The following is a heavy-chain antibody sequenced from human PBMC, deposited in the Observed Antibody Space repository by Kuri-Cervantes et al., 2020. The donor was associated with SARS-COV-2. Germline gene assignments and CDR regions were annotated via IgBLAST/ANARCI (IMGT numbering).Heavy chain of an antibody. CDR1: GYTFTSYD. CDR2: MNPNSGNT. V-gene: IGHV1-8*03. J-gene: IGHJ6*03. CDR3: ARDGYRNISRSWYGSYYYYYMDV. D-gene: IGHD6-13*01. Sequence: ASVKVSCKASGYTFTSYDINWVRQATGQGLEWMGWMNPNSGNTGYAQKFQGRVAITRNTSISTAYMELSSLRSEDTAVYYCARDGYRNISRSWYGSYYYYYMDVWGKGTTVTVSS.